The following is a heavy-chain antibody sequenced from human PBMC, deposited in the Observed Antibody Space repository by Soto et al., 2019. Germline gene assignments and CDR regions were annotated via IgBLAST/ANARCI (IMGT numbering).Heavy chain of an antibody. D-gene: IGHD1-1*01. CDR3: ARSLEPYYFDY. J-gene: IGHJ4*02. CDR1: GGTFSSYA. Sequence: ASVKVSCKASGGTFSSYAISWVRQAPGQGLEWMGGIIPIFGTANYAQKFQGRVTITADKSTSTAYMELSSLRSEDTAVYYCARSLEPYYFDYWGQGTLVTVSS. V-gene: IGHV1-69*06. CDR2: IIPIFGTA.